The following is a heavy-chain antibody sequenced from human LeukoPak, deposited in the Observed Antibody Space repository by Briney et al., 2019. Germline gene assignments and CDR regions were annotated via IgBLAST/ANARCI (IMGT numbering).Heavy chain of an antibody. CDR3: ARAQRTTMIVEEELFDY. CDR2: IYYSGST. CDR1: GGSINSGTYY. V-gene: IGHV4-30-4*08. Sequence: KASQTLSLTCTVSGGSINSGTYYWTWIRQHPGKGLEWIGYIYYSGSTYYNPSLKTRVTMSVDTSKNQFSLKLSSVTAADTAVYYCARAQRTTMIVEEELFDYWGRGTLVTVSS. D-gene: IGHD3-22*01. J-gene: IGHJ4*02.